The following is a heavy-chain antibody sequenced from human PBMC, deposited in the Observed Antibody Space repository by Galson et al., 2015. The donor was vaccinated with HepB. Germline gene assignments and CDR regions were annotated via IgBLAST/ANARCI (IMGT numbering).Heavy chain of an antibody. V-gene: IGHV3-30*18. CDR1: GFTFSSYG. CDR3: AKDPSIAAAGYFDY. Sequence: SLRLSCAASGFTFSSYGMHWVRQAPGKGLEWVAVISYDGSNKYYADSVKGRFTISRDNSKNKLYLQMNSLRAEDTAVYYCAKDPSIAAAGYFDYWGQGTLVTVSS. D-gene: IGHD6-13*01. J-gene: IGHJ4*02. CDR2: ISYDGSNK.